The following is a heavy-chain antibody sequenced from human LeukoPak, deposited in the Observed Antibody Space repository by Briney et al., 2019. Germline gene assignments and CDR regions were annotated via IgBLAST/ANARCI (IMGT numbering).Heavy chain of an antibody. CDR3: ARRGLSDGSRGYTFDY. CDR1: GGSFSGYY. D-gene: IGHD3-10*01. Sequence: SETLSLTCAVYGGSFSGYYWSWIRQPPGKGLEWIGEINHSGSTNYNPSLKSRVTISVDTSKNQFSLKLSSVTAADTAVYYCARRGLSDGSRGYTFDYWGQGALVTVSS. CDR2: INHSGST. J-gene: IGHJ4*02. V-gene: IGHV4-34*01.